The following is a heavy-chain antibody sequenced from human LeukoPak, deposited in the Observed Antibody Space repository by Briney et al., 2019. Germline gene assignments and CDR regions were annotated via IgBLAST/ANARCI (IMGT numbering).Heavy chain of an antibody. D-gene: IGHD3-9*01. Sequence: ASVKVSCKTSGCTFADYYIHWVRPAPGQGLEWMGWIYPKSGGTNSAQKFQGRVTMTRDTSISTAYMELSRLRFDDTAVYYCARVSTSGYRDWLDPWGQGTLVTVSS. V-gene: IGHV1-2*02. CDR1: GCTFADYY. CDR2: IYPKSGGT. J-gene: IGHJ5*02. CDR3: ARVSTSGYRDWLDP.